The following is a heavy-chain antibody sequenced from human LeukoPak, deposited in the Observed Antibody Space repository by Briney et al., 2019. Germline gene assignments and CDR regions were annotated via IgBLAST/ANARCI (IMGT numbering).Heavy chain of an antibody. CDR2: INTNTGNP. D-gene: IGHD3-22*01. CDR1: GYTFTSYG. J-gene: IGHJ6*02. Sequence: GASVKASCKASGYTFTSYGISWVRQAPGQGLEWMGWINTNTGNPTYAQGFTGRFVFSLDTSVSTAYLQISSLKAEDTAVYYCARDHDSSGFPYYYYGMDVWGQGTTVTVSS. CDR3: ARDHDSSGFPYYYYGMDV. V-gene: IGHV7-4-1*02.